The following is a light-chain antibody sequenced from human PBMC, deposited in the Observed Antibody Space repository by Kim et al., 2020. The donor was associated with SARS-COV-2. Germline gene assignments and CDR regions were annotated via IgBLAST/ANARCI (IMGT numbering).Light chain of an antibody. CDR2: STS. V-gene: IGKV1-39*01. Sequence: SASVGDRVTITCRASQTLITYLNWYQQKPGKAPKLLIHSTSSLQSGVPSRFSGTGSGTYFTLTISSLQPEDFATYYCQQSFTFPYTFGQGTNLEIK. CDR3: QQSFTFPYT. CDR1: QTLITY. J-gene: IGKJ2*01.